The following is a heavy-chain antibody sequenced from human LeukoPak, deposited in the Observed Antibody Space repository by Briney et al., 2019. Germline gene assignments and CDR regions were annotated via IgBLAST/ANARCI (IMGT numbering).Heavy chain of an antibody. Sequence: SETLSLTCAVYGVSFSGYYWSWLRQPPGKGLEWVGEINHSGSTNYNPSLKSRVTISVDTSKNQFSLKLSSVTAADTAVYYCARVGHYDILTGSFVSRDFDYWGQGTLVTVSS. J-gene: IGHJ4*02. CDR1: GVSFSGYY. V-gene: IGHV4-34*01. CDR3: ARVGHYDILTGSFVSRDFDY. D-gene: IGHD3-9*01. CDR2: INHSGST.